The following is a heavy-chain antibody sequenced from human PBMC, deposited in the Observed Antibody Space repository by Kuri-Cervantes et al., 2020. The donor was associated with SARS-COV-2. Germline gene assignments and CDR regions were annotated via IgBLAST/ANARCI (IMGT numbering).Heavy chain of an antibody. Sequence: GESLKISYAASGFTFTNAWMTWVRQAPGKGLEWVGRIKSKTDGGTTDYAAPVKGRFTISRDDSKNTLYLQMNSLKTEDTAVYYCTTGYLGTRAWGQGTLVTVSS. CDR2: IKSKTDGGTT. D-gene: IGHD1-7*01. CDR3: TTGYLGTRA. CDR1: GFTFTNAW. V-gene: IGHV3-15*01. J-gene: IGHJ5*02.